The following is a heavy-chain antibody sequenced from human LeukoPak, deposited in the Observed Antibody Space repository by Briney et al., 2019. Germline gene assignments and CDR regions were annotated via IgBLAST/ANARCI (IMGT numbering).Heavy chain of an antibody. J-gene: IGHJ5*01. D-gene: IGHD3-16*01. CDR2: CYYTGST. Sequence: PSETLSLTCTVSGDSISNTAYYWGWIRQPPGKGLEWIGSCYYTGSTYYNPSLKSRITISVDTSKNQFSLNLTSVTAADTAVYYCATLGERRGAYNWFDSWGQGTLVTASS. CDR3: ATLGERRGAYNWFDS. V-gene: IGHV4-39*01. CDR1: GDSISNTAYY.